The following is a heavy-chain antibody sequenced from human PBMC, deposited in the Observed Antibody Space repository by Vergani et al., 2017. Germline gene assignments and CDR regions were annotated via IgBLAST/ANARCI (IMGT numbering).Heavy chain of an antibody. CDR3: ASHEGSDYGDYVRWGWGVRGVEGYFDY. V-gene: IGHV3-23*01. CDR1: GFTFSSYA. CDR2: ISGSGGST. D-gene: IGHD4-17*01. Sequence: EVQLLESGGGLVQPGGSLRLSCAASGFTFSSYAMSWVRQAPGXGLEWVSVISGSGGSTYYADSVKGRFTISIDNSKNTLYLQMNGLRAEDTAVYYCASHEGSDYGDYVRWGWGVRGVEGYFDYWGQGTLVTVSS. J-gene: IGHJ4*02.